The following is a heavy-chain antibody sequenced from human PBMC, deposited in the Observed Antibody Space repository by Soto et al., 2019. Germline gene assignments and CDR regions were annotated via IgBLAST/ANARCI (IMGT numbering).Heavy chain of an antibody. CDR1: GGTFGGHG. V-gene: IGHV3-23*01. Sequence: GGSKRLCWGASGGTFGGHGVSWVSQAPGKGLEWVSAISGSGGSTYYADSVKGRFTISRDNSKNTLYLQMNSLRAEDTAVYYCAKDNYPGAFDIWGQGTMVTVSS. J-gene: IGHJ3*02. D-gene: IGHD4-4*01. CDR2: ISGSGGST. CDR3: AKDNYPGAFDI.